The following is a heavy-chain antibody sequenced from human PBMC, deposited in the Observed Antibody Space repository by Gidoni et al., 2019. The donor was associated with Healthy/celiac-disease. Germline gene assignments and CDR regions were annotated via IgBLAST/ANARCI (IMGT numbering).Heavy chain of an antibody. D-gene: IGHD2-21*02. CDR1: GYTFTGYY. CDR3: ASGDIAYCGGDCSELGYY. V-gene: IGHV1-2*02. CDR2: INPNRGGT. Sequence: QVQLVQSGAEVKKPGASVKVSCKASGYTFTGYYMHWVRQAPGQGLEWMGWINPNRGGTNYAQKFQGRVTMTRDTSISTAYMELSRLRSDDTAVYYCASGDIAYCGGDCSELGYYWGQGTLVTVSS. J-gene: IGHJ4*02.